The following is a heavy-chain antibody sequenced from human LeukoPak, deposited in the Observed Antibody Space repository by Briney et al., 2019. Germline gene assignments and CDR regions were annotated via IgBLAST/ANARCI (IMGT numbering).Heavy chain of an antibody. CDR2: IWYDGSNK. CDR3: ARDQEGSGSYYKGPFDY. J-gene: IGHJ4*02. V-gene: IGHV3-33*01. CDR1: GFTFSSYG. Sequence: GRSLRLSCAASGFTFSSYGMHWVRQAPGKGLEWVAVIWYDGSNKYYADSVKGRFTISRDNSKNTLYLQMNSLRAEDTAMYYCARDQEGSGSYYKGPFDYWGQGTLVTVSS. D-gene: IGHD3-10*01.